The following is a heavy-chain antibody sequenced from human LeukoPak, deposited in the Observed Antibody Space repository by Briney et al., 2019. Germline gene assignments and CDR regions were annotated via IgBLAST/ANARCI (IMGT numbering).Heavy chain of an antibody. J-gene: IGHJ6*03. V-gene: IGHV3-66*02. CDR2: IYSGGST. D-gene: IGHD6-6*01. CDR3: AREATAPRPFSTDYYYYMDV. CDR1: GITVSRNH. Sequence: GGSLRLSCAASGITVSRNHMSWVRQAPGKGLEWVSGIYSGGSTFDADSVKGRFTSSRDTSKNTFYLQMNSLRVEDTAVYYCAREATAPRPFSTDYYYYMDVWGKGATVTVSS.